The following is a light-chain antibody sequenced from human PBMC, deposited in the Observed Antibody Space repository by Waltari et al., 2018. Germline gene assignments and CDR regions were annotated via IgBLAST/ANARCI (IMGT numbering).Light chain of an antibody. Sequence: QSALTQPASVSGSPGQSITLPCTGPSSDIGIYLLVSWSQHHPGKAPKLMIHERSKRPSGISNRFSGSKSGITASLTISGLQAEDEADYYCCSYAGNNRRIFGGGTKLTVL. CDR2: ERS. J-gene: IGLJ2*01. CDR1: SSDIGIYLL. V-gene: IGLV2-23*01. CDR3: CSYAGNNRRI.